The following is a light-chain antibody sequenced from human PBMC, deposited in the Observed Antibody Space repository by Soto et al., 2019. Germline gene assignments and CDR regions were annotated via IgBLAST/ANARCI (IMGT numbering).Light chain of an antibody. CDR3: QQSYSTLIYN. Sequence: DIQMTQSPSSLSASVGDRVTITCRASQSISNYLNWYQQKPGKDPELLIYAASSLQSGVTSRFSGRGSGTDFSLTISSLQPEDFATYYCQQSYSTLIYNFGQGTKLEIK. V-gene: IGKV1-39*01. CDR1: QSISNY. CDR2: AAS. J-gene: IGKJ2*01.